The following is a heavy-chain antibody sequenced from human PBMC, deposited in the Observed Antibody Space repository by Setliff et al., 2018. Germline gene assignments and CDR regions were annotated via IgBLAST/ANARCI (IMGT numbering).Heavy chain of an antibody. V-gene: IGHV3-23*01. J-gene: IGHJ4*02. D-gene: IGHD3-22*01. Sequence: GGSLRLSCAASGFTFCSYAVSWVRQAPGKGLGWVSAYRGSGGSAYYADSVNGRFTMSRNNSKNTLYLQMNSLRAEDAAVYYWAKVYYYDSSGYLNWGQGTLVTVSS. CDR2: YRGSGGSA. CDR1: GFTFCSYA. CDR3: AKVYYYDSSGYLN.